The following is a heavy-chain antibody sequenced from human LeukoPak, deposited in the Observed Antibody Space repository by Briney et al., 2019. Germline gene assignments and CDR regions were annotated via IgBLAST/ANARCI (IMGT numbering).Heavy chain of an antibody. CDR3: ARDLVSKSESDAFDI. V-gene: IGHV4-59*01. CDR2: IYYSGSA. CDR1: GGSISSYQ. J-gene: IGHJ3*02. D-gene: IGHD5/OR15-5a*01. Sequence: PSETLSLTCTVSGGSISSYQWSWIRQPPGKGLEWIGNIYYSGSANYNPSLKSRVTISVDTSKNQFSLKLSSVTAADTAVYYCARDLVSKSESDAFDIWGQGTMVTVSS.